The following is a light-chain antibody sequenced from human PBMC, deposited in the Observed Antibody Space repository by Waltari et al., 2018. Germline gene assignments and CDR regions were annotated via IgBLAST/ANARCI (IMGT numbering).Light chain of an antibody. J-gene: IGKJ5*01. CDR1: QGISSY. Sequence: IQLTQSPSFLSASVGDRVTITCRASQGISSYLACYQQKPGKAPKLLIYAASTLQSGVPSRFSGSGSGTEFTLTISSLQPEDFATYYCQQLNSYPPGVTFGQGTRLEIK. V-gene: IGKV1-9*01. CDR3: QQLNSYPPGVT. CDR2: AAS.